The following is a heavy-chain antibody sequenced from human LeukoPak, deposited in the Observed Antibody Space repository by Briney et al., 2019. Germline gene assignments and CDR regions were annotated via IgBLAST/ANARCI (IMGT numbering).Heavy chain of an antibody. V-gene: IGHV4-59*01. CDR3: ARGDASGRPGIAFDY. CDR1: GGSISSNY. CDR2: FHDSEST. J-gene: IGHJ4*02. D-gene: IGHD1-26*01. Sequence: SETLSLTCNVSGGSISSNYRSWIRQPPGKGLEWIGYFHDSESTNYNPSLKSRVSISVDTSKKQVSLKLSSVTAADTAVYYCARGDASGRPGIAFDYWGQGTLVTVSS.